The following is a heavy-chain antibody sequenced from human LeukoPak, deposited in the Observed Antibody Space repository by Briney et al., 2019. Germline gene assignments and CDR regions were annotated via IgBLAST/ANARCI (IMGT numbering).Heavy chain of an antibody. D-gene: IGHD3-16*01. V-gene: IGHV3-20*04. Sequence: RPGGSLRLSCAASGFTFDDYGMSWVRQAPGKGLEWVSGINWNGGSTGYADSVKGRFTISRDNSKNTLYLQMNSLRAEDTAVYYCAKKEYEYLGIWGSVDYFDYWGQGTLVTVSS. CDR2: INWNGGST. CDR3: AKKEYEYLGIWGSVDYFDY. CDR1: GFTFDDYG. J-gene: IGHJ4*02.